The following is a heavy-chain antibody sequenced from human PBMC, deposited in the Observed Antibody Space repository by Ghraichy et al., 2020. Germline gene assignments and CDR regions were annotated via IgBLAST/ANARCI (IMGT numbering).Heavy chain of an antibody. D-gene: IGHD2-8*01. CDR2: IYKTGNT. J-gene: IGHJ3*02. CDR3: ARDPPWLLMGDAFGI. CDR1: GGSISSGTHY. V-gene: IGHV4-61*02. Sequence: SETLSLTCTVSGGSISSGTHYWNWIRQPAGKGLEWIGRIYKTGNTNYNPSLESRVTISVDTSKNQFSLKLSSVTAADTAVYYCARDPPWLLMGDAFGIWGQGTMVTVSS.